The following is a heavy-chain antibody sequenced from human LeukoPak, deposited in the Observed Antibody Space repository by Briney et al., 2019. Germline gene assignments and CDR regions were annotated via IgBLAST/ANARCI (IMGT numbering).Heavy chain of an antibody. CDR3: ARVLVPAAIGYYYYMDV. CDR1: RYTFTGYY. CDR2: INPNSGGT. J-gene: IGHJ6*03. Sequence: ASVKVSCKASRYTFTGYYMHWVRQAPGQGLEWMGRINPNSGGTNYAQKFQGRVTMTRDTSISTAYMELSRLRSDDTAVYYCARVLVPAAIGYYYYMDVWGKGTTVTVSS. V-gene: IGHV1-2*06. D-gene: IGHD2-2*01.